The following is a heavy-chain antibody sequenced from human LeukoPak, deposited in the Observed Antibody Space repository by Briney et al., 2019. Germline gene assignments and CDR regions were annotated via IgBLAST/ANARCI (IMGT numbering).Heavy chain of an antibody. J-gene: IGHJ5*02. V-gene: IGHV4-61*02. D-gene: IGHD6-6*01. CDR1: GGSISSGSYY. CDR2: IYTSGST. Sequence: SETLSLTCTVSGGSISSGSYYRSWIRQPAGKGLEWIGRIYTSGSTNYNPSLKSRVTISVDTSKNQFSLKLSSVTAADTAVYYCARPSIAAPYRGGWFDPWGQGTLVTASS. CDR3: ARPSIAAPYRGGWFDP.